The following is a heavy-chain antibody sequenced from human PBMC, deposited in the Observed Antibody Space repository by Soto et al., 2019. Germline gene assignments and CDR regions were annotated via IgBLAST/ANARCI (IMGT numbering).Heavy chain of an antibody. J-gene: IGHJ6*02. CDR3: ARRAGYSYYYYYGMDV. V-gene: IGHV3-74*01. CDR1: GFTFSSYW. D-gene: IGHD5-18*01. CDR2: INSDGSST. Sequence: GGSLRLCCAASGFTFSSYWMHWVRQAPGKGLVWVSRINSDGSSTSYADSVKGRFTISRDNAKNTLYLQMNSLRAEDTAVYYCARRAGYSYYYYYGMDVWSQGTTVTVPS.